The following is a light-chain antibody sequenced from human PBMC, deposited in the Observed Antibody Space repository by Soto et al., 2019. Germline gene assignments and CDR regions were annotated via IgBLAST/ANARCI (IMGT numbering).Light chain of an antibody. Sequence: QSVLTQPPSASGTPGQRVTMSCAGSSSNIGSNTVYWYQQLPGTAPKLLIYSNTQRPSGVPDRFSASKSGTSASLAISGLQPEDEADYYCAAWEDSLNGPVFGGGTKLTVL. CDR1: SSNIGSNT. CDR2: SNT. CDR3: AAWEDSLNGPV. V-gene: IGLV1-44*01. J-gene: IGLJ2*01.